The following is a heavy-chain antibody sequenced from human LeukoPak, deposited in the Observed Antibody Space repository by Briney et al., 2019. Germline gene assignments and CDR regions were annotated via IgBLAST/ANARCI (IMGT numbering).Heavy chain of an antibody. D-gene: IGHD4-11*01. CDR2: IYPSDSDI. Sequence: GESLKISCKASGYSFTNYWIGWVRQMPGKGLEWMGIIYPSDSDIRYSPSFQGQVTISADESINTAYLQWSSLKASDTAIYYCARAGTSNYRFFDSWGQGTLVTVSS. J-gene: IGHJ4*02. CDR3: ARAGTSNYRFFDS. CDR1: GYSFTNYW. V-gene: IGHV5-51*01.